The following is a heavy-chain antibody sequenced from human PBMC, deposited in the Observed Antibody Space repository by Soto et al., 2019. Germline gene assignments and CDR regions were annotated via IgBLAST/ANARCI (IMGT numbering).Heavy chain of an antibody. CDR2: MNPNSANT. CDR3: ARMATYGTLNWFDP. Sequence: ASVKVSCKASGYAVGDYDISWVRQAPGQGLEWMGWMNPNSANTGYAQKFQGRVSMTRDMSISTAYMELSRLRPEDTAIYYCARMATYGTLNWFDPWGQGALVTVSS. J-gene: IGHJ5*02. V-gene: IGHV1-8*01. CDR1: GYAVGDYD. D-gene: IGHD1-1*01.